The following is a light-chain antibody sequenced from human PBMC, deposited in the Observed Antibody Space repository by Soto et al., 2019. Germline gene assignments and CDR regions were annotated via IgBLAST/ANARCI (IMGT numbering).Light chain of an antibody. CDR1: SSDVGAYNI. V-gene: IGLV2-14*01. J-gene: IGLJ1*01. CDR2: EVS. Sequence: QSALTQPASVSGSPGQSITISCTGTSSDVGAYNIVSWYQQHPGKAPKLIIYEVSDRPSGVSNRFSGSKSGNTASLTISGLQAEDEADYYCSSYTTSATSVFGIGTKLTVL. CDR3: SSYTTSATSV.